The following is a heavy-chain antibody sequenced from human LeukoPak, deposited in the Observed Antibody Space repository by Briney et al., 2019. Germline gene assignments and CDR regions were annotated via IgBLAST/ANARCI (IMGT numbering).Heavy chain of an antibody. V-gene: IGHV1-69*05. CDR2: IIPIFGTA. CDR3: ARGRNQVERVDY. Sequence: ASVKVSCKASGGTFSSYAISWVRQAPGQGLEWMGGIIPIFGTANYAQKFQGRVTMTRDTSTSTVYMELSSLRSEDTAVYYCARGRNQVERVDYWGQGTLVTVSS. J-gene: IGHJ4*02. D-gene: IGHD1-14*01. CDR1: GGTFSSYA.